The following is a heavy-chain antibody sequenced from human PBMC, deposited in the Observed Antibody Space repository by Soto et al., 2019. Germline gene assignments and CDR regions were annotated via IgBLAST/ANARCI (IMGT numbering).Heavy chain of an antibody. Sequence: SETLSLTCTVSGGSISSYYWSWIRQPPGKGLEWIGYIYYSGSTNYNPSLKSRVTISVDTSKNQFSLKLSSVTAADTAVYYCGRGRAGRDGYNSKSQIRWFDPWGQGTLVTVSS. CDR2: IYYSGST. D-gene: IGHD5-12*01. V-gene: IGHV4-59*01. CDR3: GRGRAGRDGYNSKSQIRWFDP. CDR1: GGSISSYY. J-gene: IGHJ5*02.